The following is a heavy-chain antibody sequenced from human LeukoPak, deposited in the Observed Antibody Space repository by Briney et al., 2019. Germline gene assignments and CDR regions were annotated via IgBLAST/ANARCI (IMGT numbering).Heavy chain of an antibody. Sequence: GASVKVSRKASGYTFTSYGISWVRQAPGQGLEWMGWISAYNGNTNYAQKLQGRATMTTDTYTSTAYMELRSLRSDDTAVYYCARVRVWGSYRPRYFDYWGQGTLATVSS. CDR1: GYTFTSYG. J-gene: IGHJ4*02. V-gene: IGHV1-18*01. D-gene: IGHD3-16*02. CDR3: ARVRVWGSYRPRYFDY. CDR2: ISAYNGNT.